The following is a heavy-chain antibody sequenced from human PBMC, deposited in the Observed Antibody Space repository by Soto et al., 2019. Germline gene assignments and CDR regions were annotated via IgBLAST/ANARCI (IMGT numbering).Heavy chain of an antibody. Sequence: GESLKISWKGSGYSFTSYWIGWVRQMPGKGLEWMGIIYPGDSDTRYSPSFQGQVTISADKSFSTAYLQWSRLKASDTAMYYCARHRTTGYSLAAFDIWGQGTMVTVSS. D-gene: IGHD1-1*01. CDR1: GYSFTSYW. CDR3: ARHRTTGYSLAAFDI. V-gene: IGHV5-51*01. CDR2: IYPGDSDT. J-gene: IGHJ3*02.